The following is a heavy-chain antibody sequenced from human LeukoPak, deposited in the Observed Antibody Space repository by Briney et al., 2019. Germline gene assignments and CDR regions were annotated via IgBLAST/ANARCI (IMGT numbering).Heavy chain of an antibody. V-gene: IGHV3-21*01. CDR1: GFTFSTYS. CDR3: ARDSVGRSNWFDP. Sequence: PGGSLRLPCAASGFTFSTYSMVWVRQAPGKGLEWVSSISSDSSYIYYADSVKGRFTISRDNAKNSLYLQMSSLRGEDTAVYYCARDSVGRSNWFDPWGQGTLATVSS. CDR2: ISSDSSYI. J-gene: IGHJ5*02.